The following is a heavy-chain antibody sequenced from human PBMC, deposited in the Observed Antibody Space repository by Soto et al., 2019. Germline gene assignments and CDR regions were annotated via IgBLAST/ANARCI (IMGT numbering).Heavy chain of an antibody. D-gene: IGHD4-4*01. V-gene: IGHV1-69*13. J-gene: IGHJ4*02. Sequence: SVKVSCKASGGTFSSYAISWVRQAPGQGLEWMGGIIPIFGTANYAQKFQGRVTITADESTSTAYMELSSLRSEDTAVYYCAPERPGTTGYYFDYWGQGTLVTVSS. CDR1: GGTFSSYA. CDR2: IIPIFGTA. CDR3: APERPGTTGYYFDY.